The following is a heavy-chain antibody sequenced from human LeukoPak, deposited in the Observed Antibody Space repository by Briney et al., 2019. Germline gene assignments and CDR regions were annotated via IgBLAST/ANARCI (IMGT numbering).Heavy chain of an antibody. D-gene: IGHD3-22*01. CDR3: ARAPSEIGGYYPEYFRH. Sequence: AGSLRLSCAAAGFTFSNYWMHWVRQAPGKGLVWVSRIKSDGRTNYADSVKGRFTISRDNAKNTVSLQMNSLRAEDTGVYYCARAPSEIGGYYPEYFRHWGQGTLVTVSS. CDR1: GFTFSNYW. V-gene: IGHV3-74*01. CDR2: IKSDGRT. J-gene: IGHJ1*01.